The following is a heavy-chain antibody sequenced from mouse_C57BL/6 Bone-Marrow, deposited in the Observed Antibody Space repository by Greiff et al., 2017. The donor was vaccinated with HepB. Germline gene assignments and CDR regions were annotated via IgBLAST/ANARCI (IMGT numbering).Heavy chain of an antibody. Sequence: VKQRPGQGLEWIGRIHPSDSDTNYNQKFKGKATLTVDKSSSTAYMQLSSLTSEDSAVYYCAIPYYGSSYFDYWGQGTTLTVSS. CDR2: IHPSDSDT. D-gene: IGHD1-1*01. CDR3: AIPYYGSSYFDY. J-gene: IGHJ2*01. V-gene: IGHV1-74*01.